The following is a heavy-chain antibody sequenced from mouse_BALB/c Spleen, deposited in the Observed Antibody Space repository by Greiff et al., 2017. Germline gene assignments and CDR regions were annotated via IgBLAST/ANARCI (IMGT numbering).Heavy chain of an antibody. D-gene: IGHD2-14*01. J-gene: IGHJ4*01. CDR3: ARGQVRRDYYAMDY. V-gene: IGHV5-6*01. Sequence: EVQVVESGGDLVKPGGSLKLSCAASGFTFSSSGMSWVRQTPDKRLEWVATISSGGSYTYYPDSVKGRFTISRDNAKNTLYLQMSSLKSEDTAMYYCARGQVRRDYYAMDYWGQGTSVTVSS. CDR1: GFTFSSSG. CDR2: ISSGGSYT.